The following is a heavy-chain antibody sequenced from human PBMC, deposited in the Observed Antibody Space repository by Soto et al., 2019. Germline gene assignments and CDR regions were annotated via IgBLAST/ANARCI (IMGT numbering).Heavy chain of an antibody. CDR2: ITSDTNTI. Sequence: EVQLVESGGGLVQPGGSLRLTCAASGFPFSIYSMNWVRQAPGKGLEWSSYITSDTNTIKYADSVKGRFTISRGNAKNLVYLQMNSLRDEDTAGDFCARSVEGHFDYWGQGTVVTVSS. CDR1: GFPFSIYS. D-gene: IGHD6-19*01. V-gene: IGHV3-48*02. J-gene: IGHJ4*02. CDR3: ARSVEGHFDY.